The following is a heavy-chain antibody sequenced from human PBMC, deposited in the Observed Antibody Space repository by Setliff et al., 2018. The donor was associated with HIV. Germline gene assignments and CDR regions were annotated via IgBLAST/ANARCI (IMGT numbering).Heavy chain of an antibody. CDR2: ITDGGDT. Sequence: LSLTCAVYGGSLDNYYWTWIRQPPGRGLEWIGEITDGGDTAYNSSLQSRLTISLDTSKKQFALKLHSMTAADTAVYYCARGSSCSSPSCYLYYYYYYGVDVWGPGTAVTVSS. V-gene: IGHV4-34*01. CDR1: GGSLDNYY. CDR3: ARGSSCSSPSCYLYYYYYYGVDV. J-gene: IGHJ6*02. D-gene: IGHD2-2*01.